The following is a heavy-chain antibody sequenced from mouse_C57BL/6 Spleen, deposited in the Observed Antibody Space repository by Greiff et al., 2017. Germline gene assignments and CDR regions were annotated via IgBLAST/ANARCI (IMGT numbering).Heavy chain of an antibody. CDR1: GYTFTGYW. CDR3: ARDGNYSAWFAD. V-gene: IGHV1-9*01. CDR2: ILPGSGST. Sequence: VQLQQSGAELMKPGASVKLSCKATGYTFTGYWIEWVKQRPGHGLEWIGEILPGSGSTNYNDKFKGKATFTADTSSNTAYMQLSSLTTEDSAIYYCARDGNYSAWFADWGQGTLVTVSA. J-gene: IGHJ3*01. D-gene: IGHD2-1*01.